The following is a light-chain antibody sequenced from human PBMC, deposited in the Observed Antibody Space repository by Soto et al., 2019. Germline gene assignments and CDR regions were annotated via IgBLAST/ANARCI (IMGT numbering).Light chain of an antibody. J-gene: IGLJ3*02. V-gene: IGLV2-11*01. CDR3: CSYAGSSLWV. CDR1: SSDVGTYNY. CDR2: DVT. Sequence: QSALTQPRSVPGSPGQSVTISCTGTSSDVGTYNYVSWYQQHPGKAPKLVIYDVTKRPSGVPDRFSGSKSGNTASLTISGLQAEDEADYYCCSYAGSSLWVFGGGTKVTVL.